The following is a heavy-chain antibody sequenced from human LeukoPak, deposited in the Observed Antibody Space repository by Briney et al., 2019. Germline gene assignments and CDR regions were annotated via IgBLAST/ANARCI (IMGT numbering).Heavy chain of an antibody. CDR3: ARGGDTVTTNYYYYYYMDV. CDR1: GGSISGYY. Sequence: SETLSLTCTVSGGSISGYYWNWIRQPPGKGLEWIGYIYYSGSIRYNSSLKTRVTISADASKNQISLRLSSVTAADTAVYYCARGGDTVTTNYYYYYYMDVWGKGTTVTVSS. D-gene: IGHD4-17*01. J-gene: IGHJ6*03. V-gene: IGHV4-59*01. CDR2: IYYSGSI.